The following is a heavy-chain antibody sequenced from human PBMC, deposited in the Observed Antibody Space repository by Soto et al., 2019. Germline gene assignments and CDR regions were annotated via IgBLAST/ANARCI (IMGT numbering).Heavy chain of an antibody. CDR3: ARGIQEGFDP. Sequence: PSETLSLTCAVSGGSISSGGYSWSWIRQPPGKGLEWIGYIYHSGSTYYNPSLKSRVTISVDRSKNQFSLKLSSVTAADTAVYSCARGIQEGFDPWGQGTLVTVSS. CDR2: IYHSGST. V-gene: IGHV4-30-2*01. J-gene: IGHJ5*02. CDR1: GGSISSGGYS. D-gene: IGHD5-18*01.